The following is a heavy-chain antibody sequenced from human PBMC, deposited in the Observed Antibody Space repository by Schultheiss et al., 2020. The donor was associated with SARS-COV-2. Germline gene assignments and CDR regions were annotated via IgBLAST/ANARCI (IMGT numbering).Heavy chain of an antibody. CDR2: ISGSGGST. J-gene: IGHJ6*03. V-gene: IGHV3-23*01. D-gene: IGHD5-24*01. Sequence: GGSLRLSCAASGFTFSSSAMSWVRQAPGKWLEWVSAISGSGGSTYYADSVKGRFTISRDNSKNTLYLQMNSLRAEDTAVYYCARKMATTYYYYYYYMDVWGKGTTVTVAS. CDR1: GFTFSSSA. CDR3: ARKMATTYYYYYYYMDV.